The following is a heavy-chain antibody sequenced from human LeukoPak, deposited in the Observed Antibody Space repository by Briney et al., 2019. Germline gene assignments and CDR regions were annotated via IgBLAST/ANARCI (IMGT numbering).Heavy chain of an antibody. Sequence: SETLSLTCTVSGGSISSSGYNWGWIRRPPGKGLEWIGSIYYSGSTYYNPSLKSRVTISVDTSKNQFSLKLNSVTAADTAVYYCARLGVVVAATQIDHWGQGTLVTVSS. V-gene: IGHV4-39*01. CDR1: GGSISSSGYN. CDR3: ARLGVVVAATQIDH. CDR2: IYYSGST. J-gene: IGHJ4*02. D-gene: IGHD2-15*01.